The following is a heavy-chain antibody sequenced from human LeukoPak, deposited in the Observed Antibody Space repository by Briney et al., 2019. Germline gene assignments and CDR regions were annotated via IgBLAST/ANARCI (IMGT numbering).Heavy chain of an antibody. CDR1: EFTFSTHG. V-gene: IGHV3-30*18. CDR3: AKDWYFVGYYDFWSGYYTFDY. D-gene: IGHD3-3*01. Sequence: GGSLRLSCEASEFTFSTHGMHWVRQAPGKGLEWVAVISYDGSNKYYADSVKGRFTISRDNSKNTLYLQMNSLRAEDTAVYYCAKDWYFVGYYDFWSGYYTFDYWGQGTLVTVSS. CDR2: ISYDGSNK. J-gene: IGHJ4*02.